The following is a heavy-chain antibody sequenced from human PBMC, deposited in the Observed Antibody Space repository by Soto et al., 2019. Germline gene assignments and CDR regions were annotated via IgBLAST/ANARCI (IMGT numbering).Heavy chain of an antibody. J-gene: IGHJ4*02. CDR3: ARSPVPVGSALFDFDY. CDR1: GYTFTSYF. CDR2: IDPSAGST. D-gene: IGHD3-10*01. Sequence: QVQLVQSGAEVKKPGASVKVSCKASGYTFTSYFMHWVRQAPGPGLESMGIIDPSAGSTPSAQKCRCTVNMTRYTSKSTLNMELSSQISEDTSVYNCARSPVPVGSALFDFDYWGQGTLVTVSS. V-gene: IGHV1-46*01.